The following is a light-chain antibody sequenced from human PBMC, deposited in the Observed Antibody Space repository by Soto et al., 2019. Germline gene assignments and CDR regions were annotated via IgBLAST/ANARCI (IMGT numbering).Light chain of an antibody. Sequence: EIVLTQSPAHLSLSPGESATLSCRASQSVASSHIAWYRPKPGQTPWLLIYGASNRATGITDRVSGSGSGSSFTLTISRLAAEDSEVYSCQHYGSSPPYTCGQGTKLEFK. V-gene: IGKV3-20*01. J-gene: IGKJ2*01. CDR1: QSVASSH. CDR2: GAS. CDR3: QHYGSSPPYT.